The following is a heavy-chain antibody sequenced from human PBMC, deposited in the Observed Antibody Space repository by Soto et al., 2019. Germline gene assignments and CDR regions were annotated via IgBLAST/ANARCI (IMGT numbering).Heavy chain of an antibody. J-gene: IGHJ6*02. D-gene: IGHD2-8*01. CDR1: GCTLSVYY. CDR2: VSGSGGTT. V-gene: IGHV3-11*01. CDR3: ARARPDIVQMVGETPGYYGMGV. Sequence: GGSLRLSCAGSGCTLSVYYMSWIRQALGKGLGWVSYVSGSGGTTYYADSVKGRFTISRDNAKNSLYLHLNNLRVAETAVYYCARARPDIVQMVGETPGYYGMGVWGPGTTVTVSS.